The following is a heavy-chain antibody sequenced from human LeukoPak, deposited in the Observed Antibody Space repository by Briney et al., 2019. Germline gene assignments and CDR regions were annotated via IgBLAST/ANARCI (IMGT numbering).Heavy chain of an antibody. CDR2: ISSNGGST. CDR3: VRDSLVGYGHRYFDC. D-gene: IGHD5-18*01. Sequence: GGSLRLSCAASGFTFSSYAMHWVRQAPGKGLEYVSAISSNGGSTYYANSVKGRFTISRDNAKNSLYLQMSSLRVEDTAVYYCVRDSLVGYGHRYFDCWGQGTLVTVSS. J-gene: IGHJ4*02. V-gene: IGHV3-64*01. CDR1: GFTFSSYA.